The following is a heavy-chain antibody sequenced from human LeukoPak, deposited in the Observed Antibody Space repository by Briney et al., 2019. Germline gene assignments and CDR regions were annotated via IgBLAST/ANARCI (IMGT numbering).Heavy chain of an antibody. CDR2: IYSGGST. V-gene: IGHV3-53*04. Sequence: PGGSLRLSCAASGFTVSSNYMSWVRQAPGKGLEWVSVIYSGGSTYYADSVKGRFTIPRHNSKNTLYLQMNSLRAEDTAVYYCARDSYCCGDCYSYGMDVWGQGTTVTVSS. D-gene: IGHD2-21*01. CDR1: GFTVSSNY. CDR3: ARDSYCCGDCYSYGMDV. J-gene: IGHJ6*02.